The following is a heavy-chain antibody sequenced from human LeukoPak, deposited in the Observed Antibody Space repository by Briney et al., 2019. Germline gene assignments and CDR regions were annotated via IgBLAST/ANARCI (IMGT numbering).Heavy chain of an antibody. CDR3: ARDWKTNSFDY. D-gene: IGHD1-1*01. V-gene: IGHV3-33*01. CDR2: IYYDGSNI. Sequence: GGSLRLSCAASEFTFTTYGMHWVRQAPGKGLEWVAFIYYDGSNIYYADYVKGRFTISRDISKNTLYLQMDSLRAEDTAIYYCARDWKTNSFDYWGQGALVTVSS. CDR1: EFTFTTYG. J-gene: IGHJ4*02.